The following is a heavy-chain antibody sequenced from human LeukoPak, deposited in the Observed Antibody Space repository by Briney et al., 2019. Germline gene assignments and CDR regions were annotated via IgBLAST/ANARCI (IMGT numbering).Heavy chain of an antibody. CDR3: ARDSVVGNQRDY. CDR2: IYTSGST. Sequence: SQTLSLTCTVSGGSISSGSYYWSGIRQPARKGLEWIGRIYTSGSTNYNPSLKSRVTISVDTSKNQFSLKLSSVTAADTAVYYCARDSVVGNQRDYWGQGTLVTVSS. J-gene: IGHJ4*02. D-gene: IGHD3-22*01. V-gene: IGHV4-61*02. CDR1: GGSISSGSYY.